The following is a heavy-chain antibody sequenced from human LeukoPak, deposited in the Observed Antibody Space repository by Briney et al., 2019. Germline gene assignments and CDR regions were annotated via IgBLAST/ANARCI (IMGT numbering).Heavy chain of an antibody. CDR1: GFTFSSYG. V-gene: IGHV3-33*01. CDR3: AREEGGYFDY. J-gene: IGHJ4*02. CDR2: IWYDGSNK. Sequence: GRSLRLSCAASGFTFSSYGMHWVRQAPGKGLEWVAVIWYDGSNKYYADSVKGRFTISRDNSKNTLYLQMNSLRAEDTALYYCAREEGGYFDYRGQGTLVTVSS. D-gene: IGHD3-16*01.